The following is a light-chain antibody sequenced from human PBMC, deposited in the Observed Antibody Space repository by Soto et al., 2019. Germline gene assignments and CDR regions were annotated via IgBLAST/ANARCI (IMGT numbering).Light chain of an antibody. CDR3: QLYGGSHMFS. CDR1: QFVSSR. J-gene: IGKJ2*01. Sequence: DIVVTQSPATLSASPGERVTLSCRASQFVSSRLAWYQRRPGQVPRLLIYDTSTRAPGISARFSGSGSGTEFTLTISSLQSEDFAVYYCQLYGGSHMFSFGQGTKLEIK. CDR2: DTS. V-gene: IGKV3-15*01.